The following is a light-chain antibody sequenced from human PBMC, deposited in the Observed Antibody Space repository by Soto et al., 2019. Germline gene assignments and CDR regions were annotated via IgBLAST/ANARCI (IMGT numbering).Light chain of an antibody. Sequence: AIRMTQSPSSFSASTGDRVTITCRASQGISSYFAWYQQKPGKAPKLLIYAASTLQSGGPSRFSGSGSGTDFTLTISCLQSEDFATYYCQQYYRYPFTFGPGTKVDIK. V-gene: IGKV1-8*01. J-gene: IGKJ3*01. CDR2: AAS. CDR1: QGISSY. CDR3: QQYYRYPFT.